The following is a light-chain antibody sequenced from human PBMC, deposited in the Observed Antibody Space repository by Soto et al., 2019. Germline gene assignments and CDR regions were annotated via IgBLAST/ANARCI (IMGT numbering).Light chain of an antibody. CDR2: HVT. Sequence: QSALTQPASVSGSPGQSNTISCTGTSSDIGHYDYVSWYQQHPGKAPKLMIYHVTYRPSGVSNRYSGSKSGNSASLTISGLQADDEADYYCCSLTTSHTYVFGSGTKVTVL. CDR3: CSLTTSHTYV. V-gene: IGLV2-14*03. J-gene: IGLJ1*01. CDR1: SSDIGHYDY.